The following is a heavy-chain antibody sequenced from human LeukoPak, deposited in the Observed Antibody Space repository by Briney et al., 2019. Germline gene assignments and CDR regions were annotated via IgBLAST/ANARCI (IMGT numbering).Heavy chain of an antibody. D-gene: IGHD3-22*01. CDR1: GITLSNYG. CDR2: ISGSGGST. J-gene: IGHJ6*02. Sequence: GGSLRLSCAVSGITLSNYGMSWVRQAPGKGLEWVSAISGSGGSTYYADSVKGRFTISRDNSKNTLYLQMNSLRAEDTAVYYCAKDLMIVYYYGMDVWGQGTTVTVSS. CDR3: AKDLMIVYYYGMDV. V-gene: IGHV3-23*01.